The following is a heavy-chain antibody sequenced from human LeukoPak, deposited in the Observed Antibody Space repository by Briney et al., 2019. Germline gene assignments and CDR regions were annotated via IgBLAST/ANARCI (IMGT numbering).Heavy chain of an antibody. V-gene: IGHV4-4*07. D-gene: IGHD2-2*01. Sequence: SETLSLTCTVSGGSIRSYYWSWIRQPAGKGLEWIGRIYTSGSTNYNPSLESRVTMSVDTSKNQFSLKLSSVTAADTAVYYCARISDCSSSSCPYYYYMGVWGKGTTVTVSS. J-gene: IGHJ6*03. CDR2: IYTSGST. CDR1: GGSIRSYY. CDR3: ARISDCSSSSCPYYYYMGV.